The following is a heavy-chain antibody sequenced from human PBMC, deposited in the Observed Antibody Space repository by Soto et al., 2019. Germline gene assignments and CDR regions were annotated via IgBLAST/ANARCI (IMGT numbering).Heavy chain of an antibody. CDR3: ARHQRDDASRKIDC. V-gene: IGHV5-51*01. D-gene: IGHD3-16*01. Sequence: GESLKISCQGSGYSFTSNWIGWVRQMPGKGLEWMGIINPVDSDIKYSPSFQGQVTISADTSIDTAYLQWGSLKASDTAMYYCARHQRDDASRKIDCWGQGTLVTVSS. CDR1: GYSFTSNW. J-gene: IGHJ4*02. CDR2: INPVDSDI.